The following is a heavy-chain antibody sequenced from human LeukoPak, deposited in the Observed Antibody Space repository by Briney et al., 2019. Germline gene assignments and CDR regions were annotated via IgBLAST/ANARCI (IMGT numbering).Heavy chain of an antibody. Sequence: GRSLRLSCAASGFTFSNSGMHWVRQAPGKGLEWAAVIWYDGSNKYYADSVKRRFTISRENSKNTLYLQMNSLRAEDTAVYYCARDYYYDSSGFYAPWGQGTLVTVSS. CDR1: GFTFSNSG. J-gene: IGHJ5*02. D-gene: IGHD3-22*01. CDR2: IWYDGSNK. V-gene: IGHV3-33*01. CDR3: ARDYYYDSSGFYAP.